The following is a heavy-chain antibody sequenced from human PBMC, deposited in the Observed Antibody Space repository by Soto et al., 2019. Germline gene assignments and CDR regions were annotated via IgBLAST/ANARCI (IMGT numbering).Heavy chain of an antibody. CDR2: IYYSGST. CDR1: GGSISSYY. D-gene: IGHD1-26*01. J-gene: IGHJ4*02. CDR3: ARQRWGAAISGSYQFDY. Sequence: SETLSLTCTVSGGSISSYYWSWIRQPPGKGLEWIGYIYYSGSTNYNPSLKSRVTISVDTSKNQFSLKLSSVTAADPAVYYCARQRWGAAISGSYQFDYWGQGALVTVS. V-gene: IGHV4-59*08.